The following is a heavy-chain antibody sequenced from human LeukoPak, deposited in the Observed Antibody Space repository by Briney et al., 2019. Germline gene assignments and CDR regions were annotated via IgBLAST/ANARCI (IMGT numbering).Heavy chain of an antibody. CDR2: INPNSGGT. CDR1: GYTFTSYY. Sequence: EASVKVSCKASGYTFTSYYMHWVRQAPGQGLEWMGWINPNSGGTNYAQKFQGRVTMTRDTSISTAYMELSRLRSDDTAVYYCARDRSLRELWLRNWFDPWGQGTLVTVSS. CDR3: ARDRSLRELWLRNWFDP. V-gene: IGHV1-2*02. J-gene: IGHJ5*02. D-gene: IGHD5-18*01.